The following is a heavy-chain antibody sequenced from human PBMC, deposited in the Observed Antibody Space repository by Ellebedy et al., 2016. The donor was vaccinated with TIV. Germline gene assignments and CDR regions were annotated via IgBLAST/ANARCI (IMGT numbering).Heavy chain of an antibody. D-gene: IGHD6-13*01. CDR1: GFTFSSYW. CDR3: ARVPRFIAAAGFDY. J-gene: IGHJ4*02. Sequence: GESLKISCAASGFTFSSYWMHWVRQAPGKGLVWVSRINSDGSSTSYADSVKGRFTISRDNAKNTLYLQMNSLRAEDTAVYYCARVPRFIAAAGFDYWGQGTLVTVSS. V-gene: IGHV3-74*01. CDR2: INSDGSST.